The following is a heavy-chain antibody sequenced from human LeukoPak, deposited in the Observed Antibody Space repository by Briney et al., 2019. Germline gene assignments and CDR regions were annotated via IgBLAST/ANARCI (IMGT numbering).Heavy chain of an antibody. CDR3: ARQLRGFAFDI. Sequence: ASVKVSCKAAGYTFPSYDINWVRQATGQGLEWMGWMNPNSGNTGYAQKFQGRVTMTRNTSISTAYMELSSLRSEDTAVYYCARQLRGFAFDIWGQGTLATVSS. CDR1: GYTFPSYD. CDR2: MNPNSGNT. D-gene: IGHD3-9*01. V-gene: IGHV1-8*01. J-gene: IGHJ4*02.